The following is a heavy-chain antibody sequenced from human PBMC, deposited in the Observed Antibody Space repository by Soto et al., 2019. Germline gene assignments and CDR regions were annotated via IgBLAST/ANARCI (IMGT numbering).Heavy chain of an antibody. Sequence: GGSLRLSCAASGFTFSSYAMHWVRQAPGKGLEWVAVISYDGSNKYYADSVKGRFTISRDNSKNTLYLQMNSLRAEDTAVYYCARVGIQLWNEVDAFDIWGQGTMVTVSS. J-gene: IGHJ3*02. CDR2: ISYDGSNK. CDR1: GFTFSSYA. CDR3: ARVGIQLWNEVDAFDI. V-gene: IGHV3-30-3*01. D-gene: IGHD5-18*01.